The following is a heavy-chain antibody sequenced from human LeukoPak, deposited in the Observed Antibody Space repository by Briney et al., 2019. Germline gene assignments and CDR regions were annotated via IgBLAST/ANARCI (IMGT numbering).Heavy chain of an antibody. CDR3: TKETPQMDV. Sequence: GALRLSCAASGFTFSSYEMNWVRQAPGPGMEWVAYISSTGNTVHYAGSVKGRFTISRDNAKNSLYLQINRLRAEDTAVYYCTKETPQMDVWGKGTTVTVSS. CDR2: ISSTGNTV. J-gene: IGHJ6*04. D-gene: IGHD2-15*01. V-gene: IGHV3-48*03. CDR1: GFTFSSYE.